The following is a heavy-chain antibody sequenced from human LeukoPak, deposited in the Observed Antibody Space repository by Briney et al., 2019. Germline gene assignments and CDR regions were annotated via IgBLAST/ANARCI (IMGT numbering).Heavy chain of an antibody. CDR3: ARDRDILTGFDP. Sequence: SETLSLTCAVYGGSFSGYYWSWIRQPPGKGLEWIGEINHSGSTNYNPSLKSRVTISVDTSKNQFSLKLSSVTAADTAVYYCARDRDILTGFDPWGQGTLVTVSS. J-gene: IGHJ5*02. V-gene: IGHV4-34*01. D-gene: IGHD3-9*01. CDR1: GGSFSGYY. CDR2: INHSGST.